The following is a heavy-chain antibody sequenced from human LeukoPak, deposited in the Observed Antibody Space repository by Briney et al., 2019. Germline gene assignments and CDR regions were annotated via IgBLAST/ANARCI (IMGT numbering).Heavy chain of an antibody. J-gene: IGHJ4*02. D-gene: IGHD2/OR15-2a*01. CDR3: ARAENTDEYYFDY. Sequence: SETLSLTCTVSGGSISSYYWSWIRQPPGKGLEWIGYIYYSGSTNYNPSLKSRVTISVDTSKNQFSLKLSSVTAAGTAVYYCARAENTDEYYFDYWGQGTLVTVSS. CDR2: IYYSGST. V-gene: IGHV4-59*01. CDR1: GGSISSYY.